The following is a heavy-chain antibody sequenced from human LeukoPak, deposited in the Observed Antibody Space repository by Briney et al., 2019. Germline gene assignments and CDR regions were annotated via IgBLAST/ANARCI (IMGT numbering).Heavy chain of an antibody. D-gene: IGHD2-2*01. CDR2: INPGDSDT. Sequence: GESLKISCKSFGYSFTSYWVGWVRQLPGKGLGGMGIINPGDSDTRHSPSFQGQVTISAHKSISTAYLQWSSLKAPDTAMYYCARLNGYCSSTSCYGPIDYWGQGALVTVSS. V-gene: IGHV5-51*01. CDR1: GYSFTSYW. J-gene: IGHJ4*02. CDR3: ARLNGYCSSTSCYGPIDY.